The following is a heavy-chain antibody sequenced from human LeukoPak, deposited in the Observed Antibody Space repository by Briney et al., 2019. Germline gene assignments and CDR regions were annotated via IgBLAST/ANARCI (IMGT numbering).Heavy chain of an antibody. J-gene: IGHJ4*02. CDR2: MPYDGSNK. CDR3: ARDTSGYTYGYFDY. CDR1: GFSFSSYA. V-gene: IGHV3-30-3*01. Sequence: PGGSLRLSCAASGFSFSSYAMHWVRQAPGKGLEWVALMPYDGSNKYHADSVKGRFTISRDNSKNTLYLQMNSLRAEDTAVYYCARDTSGYTYGYFDYWGQGTLVTVSS. D-gene: IGHD5-18*01.